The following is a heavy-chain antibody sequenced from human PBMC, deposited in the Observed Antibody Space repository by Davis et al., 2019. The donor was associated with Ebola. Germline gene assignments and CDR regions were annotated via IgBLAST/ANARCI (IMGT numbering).Heavy chain of an antibody. CDR1: GFSFSSYS. V-gene: IGHV3-21*01. D-gene: IGHD6-13*01. J-gene: IGHJ4*02. CDR2: ISSSSSYI. Sequence: GGSLRLSCAVSGFSFSSYSMNWVRQAPGKGLEWVSSISSSSSYIYYADSVKGRFTISRDNAKNSLYLQMNSLRAEDTAVYYCAREAAAVYFDYWGQGTLVTVSS. CDR3: AREAAAVYFDY.